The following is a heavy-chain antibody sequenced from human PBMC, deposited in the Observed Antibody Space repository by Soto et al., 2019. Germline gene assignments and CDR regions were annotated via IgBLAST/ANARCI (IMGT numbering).Heavy chain of an antibody. Sequence: PGGSLRLSCAASGFTFSSYGMHWVRQATGKGLEWVSAIGTAGDTYYPGSVKGRFTISRENAKNSLYLQMNSLRAGDTAVYYCARALGCSGGSCYSGPRLDVWGKGTTVTVSS. CDR3: ARALGCSGGSCYSGPRLDV. D-gene: IGHD2-15*01. CDR2: IGTAGDT. V-gene: IGHV3-13*01. CDR1: GFTFSSYG. J-gene: IGHJ6*04.